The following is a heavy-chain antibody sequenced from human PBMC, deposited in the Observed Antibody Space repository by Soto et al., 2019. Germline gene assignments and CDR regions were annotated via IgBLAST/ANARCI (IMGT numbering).Heavy chain of an antibody. J-gene: IGHJ3*02. V-gene: IGHV5-51*03. CDR2: IYPGDSDT. Sequence: EVQLVQSGAEVKKPGESLKISCKGSGYSFTSYWIGWVRQMPGKGLELMGIIYPGDSDTRYSPSFQGQVTISADKSISTAYLQSSRLKASDTAMYYCAGLPWGGDCVGRTDACDICGHGTMVTVSS. D-gene: IGHD2-21*02. CDR3: AGLPWGGDCVGRTDACDI. CDR1: GYSFTSYW.